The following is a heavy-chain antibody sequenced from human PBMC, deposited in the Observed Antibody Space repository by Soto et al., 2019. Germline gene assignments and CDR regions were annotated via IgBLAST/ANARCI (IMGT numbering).Heavy chain of an antibody. CDR1: GYSFSNYN. V-gene: IGHV1-3*04. Sequence: QVQLMQSGAEVQQPGASVTVSCKASGYSFSNYNIHWVRQAPGQSLEWVGWINTGNGNTKYSAKFQDRVTISRDTPANTAYMELNNLRSEDTAVYYYARLQRYVEGLPGGLDCWGQGTLVTVSS. J-gene: IGHJ4*02. CDR2: INTGNGNT. D-gene: IGHD3-3*01. CDR3: ARLQRYVEGLPGGLDC.